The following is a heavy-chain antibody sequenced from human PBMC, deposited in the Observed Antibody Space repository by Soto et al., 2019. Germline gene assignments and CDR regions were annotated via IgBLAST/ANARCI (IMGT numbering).Heavy chain of an antibody. D-gene: IGHD3-22*01. CDR2: IYYSGDT. Sequence: NPSETVSLTCTVSGGSISSYYWSWIRQPPGKGLEWIGYIYYSGDTNYNPSLKSRVIISLDTSKNQFSLKLSSVTAADTAVYYCARSPTYYYDSSGYPDGMDVWGQGTTVTVSS. J-gene: IGHJ6*02. CDR1: GGSISSYY. CDR3: ARSPTYYYDSSGYPDGMDV. V-gene: IGHV4-59*01.